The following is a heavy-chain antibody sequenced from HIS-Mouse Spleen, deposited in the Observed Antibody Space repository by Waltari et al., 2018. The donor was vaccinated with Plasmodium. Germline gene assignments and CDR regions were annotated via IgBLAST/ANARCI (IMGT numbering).Heavy chain of an antibody. CDR3: ARDRRLAFDY. J-gene: IGHJ4*02. CDR2: ISYDGSNK. Sequence: QVQLVESGGGVVQPGRSLGLPCAASGFTFRSYAMLWVRQAPGKGLEWVAVISYDGSNKYYADSVKGRFTISRDNSKNTLYLQMNSLRAEDTAVYYCARDRRLAFDYWGQGTLVTVSS. CDR1: GFTFRSYA. D-gene: IGHD2-15*01. V-gene: IGHV3-30-3*01.